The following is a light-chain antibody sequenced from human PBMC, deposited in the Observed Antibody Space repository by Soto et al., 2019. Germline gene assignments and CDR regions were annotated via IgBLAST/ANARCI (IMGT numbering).Light chain of an antibody. CDR1: QSFTTSH. CDR3: QQYASSPRT. J-gene: IGKJ1*01. Sequence: EIVLTQSPGTLSLSPGERATLFCRASQSFTTSHLAWYQQRPRQAPRVLIFGASRRATGIPDRFSGSGSGTDFTLTISRLEPEDSAVYYCQQYASSPRTFGQGTTVEIK. CDR2: GAS. V-gene: IGKV3-20*01.